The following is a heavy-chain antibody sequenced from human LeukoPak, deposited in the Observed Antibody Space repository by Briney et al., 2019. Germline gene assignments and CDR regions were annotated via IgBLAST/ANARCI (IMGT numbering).Heavy chain of an antibody. CDR3: ARGGGVGATAGIDY. CDR1: GYTYTTYG. J-gene: IGHJ4*02. D-gene: IGHD1-26*01. V-gene: IGHV1-18*01. CDR2: ISAYSGET. Sequence: ASVKVSCKASGYTYTTYGISWVRQAPGQGLEWMGWISAYSGETNYAQKFQGRVTMTSDSSTRTAYMELRSLRSDDTAMYYCARGGGVGATAGIDYWGQGTLVTVSS.